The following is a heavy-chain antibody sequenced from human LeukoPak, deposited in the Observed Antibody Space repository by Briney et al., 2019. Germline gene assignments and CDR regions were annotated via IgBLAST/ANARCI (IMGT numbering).Heavy chain of an antibody. CDR2: INPNSGGT. CDR3: ARVWDSSGYYDTLDFDY. CDR1: GYTFTGYY. D-gene: IGHD3-22*01. V-gene: IGHV1-2*02. Sequence: ASVKVSCKASGYTFTGYYMHWVRQAPGQGLEWMGWINPNSGGTNYAQKFQGRVTMTRDTSISTAYMELSRLRSDDTAVYYCARVWDSSGYYDTLDFDYWGQGTLVTVSS. J-gene: IGHJ4*02.